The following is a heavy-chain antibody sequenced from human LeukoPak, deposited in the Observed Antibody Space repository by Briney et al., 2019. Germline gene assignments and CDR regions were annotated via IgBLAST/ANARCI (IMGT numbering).Heavy chain of an antibody. J-gene: IGHJ6*02. D-gene: IGHD1-1*01. V-gene: IGHV3-48*02. CDR1: GFTFSSYS. CDR3: ARGDPTTGTTDYYYYGMDV. CDR2: ISSSSSTI. Sequence: GGSLRLSCAASGFTFSSYSMNWVRQAPGKGLEWVSYISSSSSTIYYADSVKGRFTISRDNAKNSLHLQMNSLRDEDTAVYYCARGDPTTGTTDYYYYGMDVWGQGTTVTVSS.